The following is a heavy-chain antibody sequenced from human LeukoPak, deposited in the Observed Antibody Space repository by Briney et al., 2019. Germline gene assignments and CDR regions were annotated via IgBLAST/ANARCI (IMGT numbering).Heavy chain of an antibody. D-gene: IGHD3-22*01. CDR1: GYTFTGYF. Sequence: GASVKVSCKASGYTFTGYFIHWVRQAPGQGLEWMGWISAYNGNTNYAQKLQGRVTMTTDTSTSTAYMELRSLRSDDTAVYYCARDRYYDSSGYYDYWGQGTLVTVSS. V-gene: IGHV1-18*04. CDR2: ISAYNGNT. J-gene: IGHJ4*02. CDR3: ARDRYYDSSGYYDY.